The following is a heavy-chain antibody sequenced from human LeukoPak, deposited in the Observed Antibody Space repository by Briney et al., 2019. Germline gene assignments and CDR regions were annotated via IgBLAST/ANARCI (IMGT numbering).Heavy chain of an antibody. D-gene: IGHD3-10*01. V-gene: IGHV7-4-1*02. J-gene: IGHJ5*02. Sequence: GASVKVSCKASGYTFTSYSMNWVRQAPGQGLEYMGWINANTGNPTYAQGFTGWFVFSLDTSVSTAYLQISSLKAEDTAVYYCARDWYYYGSGSYIPNNWFDPWGQGTLVTVSS. CDR1: GYTFTSYS. CDR3: ARDWYYYGSGSYIPNNWFDP. CDR2: INANTGNP.